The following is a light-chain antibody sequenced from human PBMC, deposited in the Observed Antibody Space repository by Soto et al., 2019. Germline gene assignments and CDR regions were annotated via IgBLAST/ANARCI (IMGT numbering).Light chain of an antibody. J-gene: IGKJ3*01. CDR1: QSISGW. CDR3: QQYSRYPFT. CDR2: DVS. Sequence: DIHMTQSPSTLSASVGDRVTITCRASQSISGWLTWYQQKPGRAPKLLIYDVSSLESGVPSRFSGSGSETEFTLNISSLQPDDFATYYCQQYSRYPFTFGPGTKVDIK. V-gene: IGKV1-5*01.